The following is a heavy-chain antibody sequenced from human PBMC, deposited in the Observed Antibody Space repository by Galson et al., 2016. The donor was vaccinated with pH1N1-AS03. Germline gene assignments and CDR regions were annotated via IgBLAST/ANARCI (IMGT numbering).Heavy chain of an antibody. CDR3: ARDIGLVALYS. J-gene: IGHJ4*02. V-gene: IGHV3-21*01. D-gene: IGHD5-12*01. CDR2: ISTSSTYM. Sequence: SLRLSCAASGFTFSSYSMNWVRQAPGQGLQWVSSISTSSTYMYYAVAVQGRFTISRDDARNSLYLQMNSLRAEDTAVYYCARDIGLVALYSWGQGSLVTVSS. CDR1: GFTFSSYS.